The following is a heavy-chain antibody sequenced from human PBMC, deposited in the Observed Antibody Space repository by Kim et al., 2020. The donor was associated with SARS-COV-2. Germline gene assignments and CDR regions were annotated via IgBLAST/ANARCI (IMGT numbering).Heavy chain of an antibody. D-gene: IGHD2-2*02. V-gene: IGHV4-34*01. J-gene: IGHJ6*02. CDR2: VHESGIT. CDR3: ARGRAGVVPAPILGIGPYYDYFIIDV. Sequence: SETLSLTCAVYGGSFSGHYWNWIRQPPGKGLEWIGHVHESGITTYTSSLQSRVAISVDTSKNQVSLKLTSVTAADTAFDYCARGRAGVVPAPILGIGPYYDYFIIDVWGHGTTVTVSS. CDR1: GGSFSGHY.